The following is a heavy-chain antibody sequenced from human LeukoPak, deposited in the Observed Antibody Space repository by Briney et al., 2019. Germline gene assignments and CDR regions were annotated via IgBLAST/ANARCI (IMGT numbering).Heavy chain of an antibody. V-gene: IGHV4-30-2*05. Sequence: SETLSLTCAVSGGSISSGGYSWSWIRQPPGKGLEWIGYIHHSGSAYYNPSLKSRVTISVDTSKNQFSLKLSSVTAADTATYYCARAGGGRFDPWGQGNLVIVSS. CDR2: IHHSGSA. CDR1: GGSISSGGYS. D-gene: IGHD3-10*01. J-gene: IGHJ5*02. CDR3: ARAGGGRFDP.